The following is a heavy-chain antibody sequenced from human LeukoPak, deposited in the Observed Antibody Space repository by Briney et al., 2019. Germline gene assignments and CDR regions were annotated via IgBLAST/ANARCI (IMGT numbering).Heavy chain of an antibody. CDR1: GGSFSGYY. D-gene: IGHD1-14*01. Sequence: PSETLSLTCAVYGGSFSGYYWSWIRQPPGKGLEWIGEINHSGSTNYNPSLKSRVTISVDTSKNQFSLKLSSVTAADTAVYYCARGFRRHHQSRDRTPQPYYMDVWGKGTTVTVSS. J-gene: IGHJ6*03. CDR2: INHSGST. V-gene: IGHV4-34*01. CDR3: ARGFRRHHQSRDRTPQPYYMDV.